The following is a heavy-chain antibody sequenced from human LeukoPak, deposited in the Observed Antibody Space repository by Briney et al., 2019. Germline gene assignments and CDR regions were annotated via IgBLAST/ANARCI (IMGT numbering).Heavy chain of an antibody. D-gene: IGHD2-15*01. CDR2: IYYTGSS. Sequence: TPSETLSLTCTVSGGSISSYYWSWIRQPPGKGLEWIGYIYYTGSSNYNPSLESRVTISVDTSKNQFSLKLNSVTAADTAVYYCARGLTLYYFDYWGQGTLVTVSS. V-gene: IGHV4-59*01. CDR3: ARGLTLYYFDY. CDR1: GGSISSYY. J-gene: IGHJ4*02.